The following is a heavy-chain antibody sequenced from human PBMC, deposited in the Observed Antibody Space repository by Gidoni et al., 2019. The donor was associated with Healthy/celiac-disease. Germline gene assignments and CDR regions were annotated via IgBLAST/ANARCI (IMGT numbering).Heavy chain of an antibody. J-gene: IGHJ4*02. CDR3: ARVTGEQQLVPVY. V-gene: IGHV4-39*07. CDR2: IYYSGST. CDR1: GGSISSSSYY. D-gene: IGHD6-13*01. Sequence: QLQLQESGPGLVKPSETLSLTCTVSGGSISSSSYYWGWIRQPPGKGLEWIGSIYYSGSTYYNPSLKSRVTISVDTSKNQFSLKLSSVTAADTAVYYCARVTGEQQLVPVYWGQGTLVTVSS.